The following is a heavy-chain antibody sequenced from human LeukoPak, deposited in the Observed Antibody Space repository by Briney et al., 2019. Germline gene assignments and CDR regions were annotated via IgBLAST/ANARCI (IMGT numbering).Heavy chain of an antibody. J-gene: IGHJ4*02. Sequence: SETLSLTCTVSGGSISSYYWSWIRQPAGKGLEWIGRIYTSGSTNYNPSLKSRVTMSVDTSKNQFSLKLSSVTAADTAVYYCARVPPNLYYDFWSGYSSPTYFDYWGQGTLVTVSS. CDR1: GGSISSYY. CDR3: ARVPPNLYYDFWSGYSSPTYFDY. V-gene: IGHV4-4*07. CDR2: IYTSGST. D-gene: IGHD3-3*01.